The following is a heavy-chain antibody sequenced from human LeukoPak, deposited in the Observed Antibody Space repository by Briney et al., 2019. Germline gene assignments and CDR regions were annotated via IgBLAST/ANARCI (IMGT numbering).Heavy chain of an antibody. V-gene: IGHV3-48*04. CDR3: ARDEGDSYGYLYYFDY. J-gene: IGHJ4*02. CDR1: GFTFSSYG. Sequence: GRSLRLSCAASGFTFSSYGMNWVRQAPGKGLEWVSYISSSGSTIYYADSVKGRFTISRDNAKNSLYLQMNSLRAEDTAVYYCARDEGDSYGYLYYFDYWGQGTLVTVSS. CDR2: ISSSGSTI. D-gene: IGHD5-18*01.